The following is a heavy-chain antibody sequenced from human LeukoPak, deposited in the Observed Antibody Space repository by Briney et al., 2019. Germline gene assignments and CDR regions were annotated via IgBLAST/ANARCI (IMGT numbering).Heavy chain of an antibody. J-gene: IGHJ4*02. CDR2: IYYTGTT. CDR3: ARQIYWGSEYFDF. V-gene: IGHV4-59*08. CDR1: GGSFSSYY. Sequence: SETLSLTCTVAGGSFSSYYWSWLRQPPGKGLEWIGHIYYTGTTKYNPSLKSRAAIIIDTSKNEFSLRLSSVTASDTAMYFCARQIYWGSEYFDFWGQGTLVTVSS. D-gene: IGHD3-16*01.